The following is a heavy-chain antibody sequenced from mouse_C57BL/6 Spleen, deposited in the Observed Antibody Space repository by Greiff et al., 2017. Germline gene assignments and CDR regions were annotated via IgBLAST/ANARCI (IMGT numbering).Heavy chain of an antibody. Sequence: QVHVKQSGAELVRPGTSVKVSCKASGYAFTNYLIEWVKQRPGQGLEWIGVINPGSGGTNYNEKFKGKATLTADKSSSTAYMQLSSLTSEDSAVYFCARPGYYGSSPYYFDYWGQGTTLTVSS. J-gene: IGHJ2*01. CDR1: GYAFTNYL. D-gene: IGHD1-1*01. CDR3: ARPGYYGSSPYYFDY. CDR2: INPGSGGT. V-gene: IGHV1-54*01.